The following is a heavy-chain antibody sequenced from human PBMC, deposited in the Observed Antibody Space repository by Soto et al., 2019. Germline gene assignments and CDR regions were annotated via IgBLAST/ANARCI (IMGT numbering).Heavy chain of an antibody. CDR2: ISETGSAT. CDR3: AKEQHGGDSALFDY. Sequence: EVELLESGGGLVQPGGSLRLSCAASGFSFSSYALSWVRQAPGQGLEWVSAISETGSATYYPDSVRGRFTISRDNSKNTLYLQLDSLRAEDTAVYYCAKEQHGGDSALFDYWGQGTLVTVSS. J-gene: IGHJ4*02. V-gene: IGHV3-23*01. CDR1: GFSFSSYA. D-gene: IGHD2-21*02.